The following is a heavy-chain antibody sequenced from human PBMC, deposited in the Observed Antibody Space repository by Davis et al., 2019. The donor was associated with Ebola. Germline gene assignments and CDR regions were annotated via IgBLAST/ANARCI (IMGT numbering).Heavy chain of an antibody. CDR3: ANRACTNGVCYGADFDY. CDR2: INPSGGST. J-gene: IGHJ4*02. CDR1: GYTFTSYY. Sequence: SVTVSCKASGYTFTSYYMHWVRQAPGQGLEWMGIINPSGGSTSYAQKFQGRVTMTRDTSTSTVYMELSSLRSEDTAVYYCANRACTNGVCYGADFDYWGQGTLVTVSS. D-gene: IGHD2-8*01. V-gene: IGHV1-46*01.